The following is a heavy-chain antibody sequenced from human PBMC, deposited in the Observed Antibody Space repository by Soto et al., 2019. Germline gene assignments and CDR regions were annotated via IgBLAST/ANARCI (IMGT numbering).Heavy chain of an antibody. Sequence: ASVKVSCKASGCTFTSNSIGWVRQAPGQGLEWMGWINVYNGNTKYAQQLQGRVTLTTDTSTSTAYMDLRSLRSDDTAVYYCARIRSASSGWLPDDWGQGTLVTVSS. D-gene: IGHD6-19*01. CDR3: ARIRSASSGWLPDD. CDR2: INVYNGNT. V-gene: IGHV1-18*04. J-gene: IGHJ4*02. CDR1: GCTFTSNS.